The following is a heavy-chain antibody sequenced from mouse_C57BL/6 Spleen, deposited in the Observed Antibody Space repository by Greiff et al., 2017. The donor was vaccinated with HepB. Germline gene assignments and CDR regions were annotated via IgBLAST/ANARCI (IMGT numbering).Heavy chain of an antibody. V-gene: IGHV1-52*01. CDR3: ARRNWGRGFAY. CDR1: GYTFTSYW. CDR2: IDPSDSET. D-gene: IGHD4-1*01. Sequence: VQLQQSGAELVRPGSSVKLSCKASGYTFTSYWMHWVKQRPIQGLEWIGNIDPSDSETHYNQKFKDKATLTVDKSSSTAYMQLSSLTSEDSAVYYCARRNWGRGFAYWGQGTLVTVSA. J-gene: IGHJ3*01.